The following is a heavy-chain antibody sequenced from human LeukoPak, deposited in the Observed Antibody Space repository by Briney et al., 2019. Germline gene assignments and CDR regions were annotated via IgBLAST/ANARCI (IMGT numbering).Heavy chain of an antibody. D-gene: IGHD2-21*02. Sequence: ASVKVSCKASGYTFIRHDITWVRQAPGQGLEWMGWISAYNGNTNYAENLQGRVTMTTDTSTSTAYIELRSLRSDDTAVYYCARVGDLNAFDIWGPGTMVTVSS. CDR3: ARVGDLNAFDI. J-gene: IGHJ3*02. CDR2: ISAYNGNT. V-gene: IGHV1-18*01. CDR1: GYTFIRHD.